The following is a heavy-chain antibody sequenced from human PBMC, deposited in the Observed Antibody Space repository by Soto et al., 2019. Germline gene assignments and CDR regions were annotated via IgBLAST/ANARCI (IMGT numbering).Heavy chain of an antibody. Sequence: QVQLQESGPGLVKPSQTLSLTCTVSGGSISSGGYYWSWIRQHPGKGLEWIGEINHSGSTNYNPSLKSRVTISVDTSKNQFSLKLSSVTAADTAVYYCARDQPAQLVVTPEGADAFDIWGQGTMVTVSS. CDR1: GGSISSGGYY. CDR3: ARDQPAQLVVTPEGADAFDI. D-gene: IGHD2-15*01. J-gene: IGHJ3*02. V-gene: IGHV4-31*03. CDR2: INHSGST.